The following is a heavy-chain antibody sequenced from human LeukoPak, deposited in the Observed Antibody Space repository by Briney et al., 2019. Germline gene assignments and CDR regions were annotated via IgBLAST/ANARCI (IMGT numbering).Heavy chain of an antibody. V-gene: IGHV3-9*01. Sequence: QPGRSLRLSCAASGFTFDDYAMHWVRQAPGKGLEWVSGISWNSGSIGYADSVKGRFTISRDNAKNSLYLQMNSLRAEDTALYYCAKSPDQHFDYWGQGTLVTVSS. CDR1: GFTFDDYA. CDR3: AKSPDQHFDY. J-gene: IGHJ4*02. CDR2: ISWNSGSI.